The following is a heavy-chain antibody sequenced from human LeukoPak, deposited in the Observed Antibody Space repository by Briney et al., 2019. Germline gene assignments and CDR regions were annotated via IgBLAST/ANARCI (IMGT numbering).Heavy chain of an antibody. D-gene: IGHD2-2*01. CDR1: GYTFPSNG. J-gene: IGHJ4*02. V-gene: IGHV1-18*01. CDR3: ARLYCSSATCHLLFDY. CDR2: INAYNGNT. Sequence: ASVKVSCKASGYTFPSNGISWVRQAPGQGLEWMGWINAYNGNTNYAQKLQGRATMTTDTSTSTAYMELRSLRSDDTAVYYCARLYCSSATCHLLFDYWGQGTLVTVSS.